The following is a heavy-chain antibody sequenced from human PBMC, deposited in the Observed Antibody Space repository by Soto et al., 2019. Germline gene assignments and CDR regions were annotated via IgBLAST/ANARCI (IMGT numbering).Heavy chain of an antibody. J-gene: IGHJ4*02. CDR2: IIPIFATV. D-gene: IGHD5-18*01. Sequence: QVQLVQSGAEVKKPGSSVKVSCKASGGSFSSNPISWVRQAPGQGLEWMAGIIPIFATVHYAQKFQGRVTITADESTSTAYLGLTGLRSEDTAVYFCARGGRGYSTAPRYYFDYLGQGTLVTVCS. CDR1: GGSFSSNP. CDR3: ARGGRGYSTAPRYYFDY. V-gene: IGHV1-69*01.